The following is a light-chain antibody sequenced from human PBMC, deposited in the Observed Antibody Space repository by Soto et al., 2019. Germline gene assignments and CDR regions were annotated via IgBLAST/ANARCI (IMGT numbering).Light chain of an antibody. CDR2: GAS. Sequence: EIVMTQSPATLSVSPGERATLSCRASQSVGSHLAWYQQKPGQAPRLLISGASTRATGIPARFSGSGSETEFTLIISSLQSEDFAVYYCQQYNNWPRTFGQGTKVEIK. CDR1: QSVGSH. V-gene: IGKV3-15*01. CDR3: QQYNNWPRT. J-gene: IGKJ1*01.